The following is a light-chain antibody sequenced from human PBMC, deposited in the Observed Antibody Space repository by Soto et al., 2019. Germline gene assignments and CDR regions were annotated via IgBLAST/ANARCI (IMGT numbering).Light chain of an antibody. CDR2: HVT. J-gene: IGLJ1*01. V-gene: IGLV2-14*03. Sequence: QSVLTQPASVSGSPGQSITISCTGTSSDIGDYKYVSWYQQHPGNPPKLIIYHVTYRPSGVSNRYSGSKSGNSASLTISGLQADDEADYYCCSLTTSHTYVFGSGTKLTVL. CDR3: CSLTTSHTYV. CDR1: SSDIGDYKY.